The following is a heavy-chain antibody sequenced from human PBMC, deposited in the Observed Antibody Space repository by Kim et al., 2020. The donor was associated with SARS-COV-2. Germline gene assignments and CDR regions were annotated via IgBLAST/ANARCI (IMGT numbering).Heavy chain of an antibody. D-gene: IGHD2-21*02. V-gene: IGHV3-30*18. J-gene: IGHJ4*02. CDR1: GFTFSSYG. CDR3: AKDRRAYCGGDCYHTFDY. CDR2: ISYDGSNK. Sequence: GGSLRLSCAASGFTFSSYGMHWVRQAPGKGLEWVAVISYDGSNKYYADSVKGRFTISRDNSKNTLYLQMNSLRAEDTAVYYCAKDRRAYCGGDCYHTFDYWGQGTLVTVPS.